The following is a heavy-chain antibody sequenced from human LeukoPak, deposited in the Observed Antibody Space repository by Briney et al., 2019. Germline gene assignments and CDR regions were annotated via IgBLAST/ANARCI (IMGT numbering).Heavy chain of an antibody. V-gene: IGHV1-46*01. CDR1: GYTFPSYF. D-gene: IGHD1-26*01. CDR3: ARSDSLVGASDY. CDR2: INPTGGST. Sequence: ASVKVSCKASGYTFPSYFMHWVRQAPGQGLEWMGIINPTGGSTTYAQKFQGRVTMTTDTSTSTAYMELRSLRSDDTAVYYCARSDSLVGASDYWGQGTLVTVSS. J-gene: IGHJ4*02.